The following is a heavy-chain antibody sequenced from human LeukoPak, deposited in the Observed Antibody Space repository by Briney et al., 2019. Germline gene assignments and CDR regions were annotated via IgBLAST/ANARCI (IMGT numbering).Heavy chain of an antibody. J-gene: IGHJ5*02. D-gene: IGHD5-24*01. Sequence: ASVKVSCKASGYTFTSYDINWVRQATGQGLEWMGWINPNSGGTNYAQKFQGRVTMTRDTSISTAYMELSRLRSDDTAVYYCARGFRDWFDPWGQGTLVTVSS. CDR1: GYTFTSYD. CDR3: ARGFRDWFDP. CDR2: INPNSGGT. V-gene: IGHV1-2*02.